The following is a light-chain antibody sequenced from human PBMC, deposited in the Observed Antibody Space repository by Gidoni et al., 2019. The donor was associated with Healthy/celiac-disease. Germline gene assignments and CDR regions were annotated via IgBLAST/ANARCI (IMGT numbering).Light chain of an antibody. J-gene: IGKJ4*01. Sequence: EIVLTQSPATLSLSPGERATLSCRASQSVNTYLAWYQQKPCQAPRLLIYDASNRATGIPARFSGSWSGTDFTLTISSLEPEDFAVYYCQQRSNLPLTFGGGTKVEIK. CDR2: DAS. CDR1: QSVNTY. CDR3: QQRSNLPLT. V-gene: IGKV3-11*01.